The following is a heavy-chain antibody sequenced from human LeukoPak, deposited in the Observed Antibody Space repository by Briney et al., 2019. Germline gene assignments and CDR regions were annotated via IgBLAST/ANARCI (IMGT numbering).Heavy chain of an antibody. CDR3: ARQNYGDYLETYYFDY. CDR2: IYYSWST. D-gene: IGHD4-17*01. CDR1: GGSISSYY. Sequence: SETLSLTCTVSGGSISSYYWSLIRQPPGKGLEWIGYIYYSWSTNYNPSLKSRVTISVDTSKNQFSLKLSSVTAADTAVYYCARQNYGDYLETYYFDYWGQGTLVTVSS. J-gene: IGHJ4*02. V-gene: IGHV4-59*08.